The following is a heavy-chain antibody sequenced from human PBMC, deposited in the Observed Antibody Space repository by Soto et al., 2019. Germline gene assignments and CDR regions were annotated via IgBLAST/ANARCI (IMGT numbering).Heavy chain of an antibody. CDR2: INAGNGNT. CDR1: GYTCTSYA. J-gene: IGHJ4*02. V-gene: IGHV1-3*01. Sequence: GASVKVSCKASGYTCTSYAMHWVRQAPGQRLEWMGWINAGNGNTKYSQKFQGRVTITRDTSASTAYMELSSLRSEDTAVYYCARDMGFGLSDYWGQGTLVTVSS. D-gene: IGHD3-10*01. CDR3: ARDMGFGLSDY.